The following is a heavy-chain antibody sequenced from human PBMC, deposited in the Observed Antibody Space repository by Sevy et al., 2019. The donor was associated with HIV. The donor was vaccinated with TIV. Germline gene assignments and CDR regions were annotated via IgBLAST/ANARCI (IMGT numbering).Heavy chain of an antibody. Sequence: ASVKVSCQASGYTFTDYYMHWVRQAPGQGLEWMGWINPNSGGTNYAQKFQGRVTMTRDTSISTAYMELSSLKSDDTAVYYCARDVSTANWFDPWGQRTLVTVSS. CDR2: INPNSGGT. CDR3: ARDVSTANWFDP. D-gene: IGHD1-1*01. V-gene: IGHV1-2*02. J-gene: IGHJ5*02. CDR1: GYTFTDYY.